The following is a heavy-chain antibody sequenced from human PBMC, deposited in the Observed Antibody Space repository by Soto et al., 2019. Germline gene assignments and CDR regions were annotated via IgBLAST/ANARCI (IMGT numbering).Heavy chain of an antibody. CDR3: ARISADGHKAPRTNGMDV. CDR1: GGSISSGDYY. J-gene: IGHJ6*02. Sequence: QVQLQESGPGLVKPSQTLSLTCTVSGGSISSGDYYWSWIRQPPGKGLEWIGYTYYSWSTYYTPSLQSRVTISVDTSKNQFSLKLSSVTAADTAVYYCARISADGHKAPRTNGMDVWGQGTTVTVSS. CDR2: TYYSWST. D-gene: IGHD6-6*01. V-gene: IGHV4-30-4*01.